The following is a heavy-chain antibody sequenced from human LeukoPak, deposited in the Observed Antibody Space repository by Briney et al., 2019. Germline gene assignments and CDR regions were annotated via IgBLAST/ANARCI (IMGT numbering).Heavy chain of an antibody. J-gene: IGHJ4*02. D-gene: IGHD3-16*01. Sequence: QTGGSLRLSCAASGFTFSSYAMSWVRQAPGKGLEWVSAISGSGGSTYYADSVKGRFTISRDNSKNTLYLQMNTLRAEGRAVYYYAKDHVGNYVWAGKLFFDYWDQGTLVTVSS. CDR1: GFTFSSYA. CDR3: AKDHVGNYVWAGKLFFDY. CDR2: ISGSGGST. V-gene: IGHV3-23*01.